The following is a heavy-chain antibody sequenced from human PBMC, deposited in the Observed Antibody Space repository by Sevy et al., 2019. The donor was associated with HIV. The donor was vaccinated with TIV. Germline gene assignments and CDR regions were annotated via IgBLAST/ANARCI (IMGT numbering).Heavy chain of an antibody. Sequence: GGSLRLSCAASGFTFSSYAMSWVRQAPGKGLEWVSAISGSGGSTNYADSVKGRFTISRDNSKNTLYLQMNSLRAEDTAVDYCAKSPRLTIAVAGSWDYWGQGTLVTVSS. CDR3: AKSPRLTIAVAGSWDY. CDR2: ISGSGGST. J-gene: IGHJ4*02. V-gene: IGHV3-23*01. D-gene: IGHD6-19*01. CDR1: GFTFSSYA.